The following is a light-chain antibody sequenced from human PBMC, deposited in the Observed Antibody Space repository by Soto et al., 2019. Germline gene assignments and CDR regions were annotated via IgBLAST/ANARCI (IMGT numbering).Light chain of an antibody. CDR1: SSDVGGYKY. V-gene: IGLV2-8*01. CDR3: SSYAGSNNFV. CDR2: EVS. J-gene: IGLJ1*01. Sequence: QSVLSQPPSASGSPGQSVTMSCPGPSSDVGGYKYVSWYQQHPGKAPKLMIYEVSERPSGVPDRFSGSKSSNTASLTVSGLQAEDEADYYCSSYAGSNNFVFGTGTKVTVL.